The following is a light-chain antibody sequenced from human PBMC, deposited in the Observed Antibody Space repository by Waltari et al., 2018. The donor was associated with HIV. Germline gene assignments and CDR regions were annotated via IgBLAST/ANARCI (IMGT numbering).Light chain of an antibody. CDR3: MQARQTLFT. V-gene: IGKV2-28*01. Sequence: DIVMTQSPLSLSVTLGQPASISCRSSQSLLHSNGYNYLDWYLQKPGQSPQLLIYLGSNRASGVPDRFSGSGSGTDFTLKISRVEAEDVGVYYCMQARQTLFTFGPGTKVDIK. J-gene: IGKJ3*01. CDR2: LGS. CDR1: QSLLHSNGYNY.